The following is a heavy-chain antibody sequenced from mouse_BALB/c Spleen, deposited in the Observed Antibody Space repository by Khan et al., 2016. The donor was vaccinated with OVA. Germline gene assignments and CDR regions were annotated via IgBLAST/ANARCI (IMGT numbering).Heavy chain of an antibody. CDR2: IYPGNDST. Sequence: QVQLQQSGPELVKPGASVKMSCKASGYTFTDYVMNWVKQRTGQGLEWIGQIYPGNDSTYYNEKFKGKATLTADRSSSTAYMKLSSLTSEDSAFYFCARAGWDVFAYWGQGTLVTVSA. CDR1: GYTFTDYV. V-gene: IGHV1-77*01. CDR3: ARAGWDVFAY. D-gene: IGHD4-1*01. J-gene: IGHJ3*01.